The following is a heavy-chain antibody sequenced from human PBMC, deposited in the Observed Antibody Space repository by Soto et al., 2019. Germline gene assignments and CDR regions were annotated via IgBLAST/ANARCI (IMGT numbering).Heavy chain of an antibody. D-gene: IGHD6-13*01. J-gene: IGHJ6*02. V-gene: IGHV1-18*01. CDR1: GYTFTSYV. CDR2: ISAYNGNT. Sequence: QVPLVQSGAEVKKPGASVQVSCKASGYTFTSYVISWVRQAPGQGLEWMGWISAYNGNTNYAQKLQGRVTMTTATSTSTAYMELRSLRSDDTAVYYFASYREQLVLYGMDVWGQGTTVTVSS. CDR3: ASYREQLVLYGMDV.